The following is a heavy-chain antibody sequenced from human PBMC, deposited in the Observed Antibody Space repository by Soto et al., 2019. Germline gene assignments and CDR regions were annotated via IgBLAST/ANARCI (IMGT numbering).Heavy chain of an antibody. Sequence: SETLSLTCAVSGGSISSGGYSWSWIRQPPGKGLEWIGYIYHSGSTYYNPSLKSRVTISVDRSKNQFSLKLSSVTAADTAVYYCARGDYYDSSGYYPWYFDYWGQGTLVTVSS. D-gene: IGHD3-22*01. V-gene: IGHV4-30-2*01. J-gene: IGHJ4*02. CDR1: GGSISSGGYS. CDR3: ARGDYYDSSGYYPWYFDY. CDR2: IYHSGST.